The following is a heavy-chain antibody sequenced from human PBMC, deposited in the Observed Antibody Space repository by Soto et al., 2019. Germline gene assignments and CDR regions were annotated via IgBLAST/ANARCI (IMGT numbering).Heavy chain of an antibody. CDR3: ARRGGGYYPYYFDY. D-gene: IGHD3-22*01. CDR1: GGSFSGHY. V-gene: IGHV4-34*12. CDR2: IMHSGST. J-gene: IGHJ4*02. Sequence: PSETLSLTCAVYGGSFSGHYWSWIRQPPGTGLEWIGEIMHSGSTNYNPSLKSRVTISVDTSKNQFSLKLSSVTAADTAVYFCARRGGGYYPYYFDYWGQGSLVTVSS.